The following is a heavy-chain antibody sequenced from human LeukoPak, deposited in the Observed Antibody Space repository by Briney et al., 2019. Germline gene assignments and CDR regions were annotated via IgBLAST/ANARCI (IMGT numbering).Heavy chain of an antibody. CDR1: GGSIGTSY. D-gene: IGHD5-18*01. J-gene: IGHJ4*02. CDR3: ARRLYTSMSPFDY. Sequence: SETLSLTCTVSGGSIGTSYWSWIRQSPGKGLEWIGYISCSGNTNYNPSLKSRVTVSVDSSKNQFSLKLSYVTAVDTAVYYCARRLYTSMSPFDYWGQGTLVTVSS. V-gene: IGHV4-59*08. CDR2: ISCSGNT.